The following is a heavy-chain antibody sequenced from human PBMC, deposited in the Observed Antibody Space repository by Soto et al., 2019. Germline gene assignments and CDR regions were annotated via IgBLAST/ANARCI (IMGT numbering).Heavy chain of an antibody. Sequence: PGGSLRLSCSASGFTFSSYAMHWVRQAPGKGLEYVSAISSNGGSTYYADSVKGRFTISRDNSKNTLYLQMSSLRAEDTAVYYCVKEGDGSGSYYWVYYYYGMDVWGQGPTVTVSS. CDR1: GFTFSSYA. D-gene: IGHD3-10*01. CDR3: VKEGDGSGSYYWVYYYYGMDV. CDR2: ISSNGGST. V-gene: IGHV3-64D*06. J-gene: IGHJ6*02.